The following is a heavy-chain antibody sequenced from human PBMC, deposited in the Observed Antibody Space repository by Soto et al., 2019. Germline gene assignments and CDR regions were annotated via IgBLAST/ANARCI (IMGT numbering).Heavy chain of an antibody. CDR3: VPSSRKHWRGDTCCETWLDP. Sequence: QVQLVQSGAEVKKPGSSVKVSCKASGGSFSSYVISWARQAPGQGPGWMGGIVPMFGKANYAQKFQGRLTIPADESTNTGYMELKNLRSDDSAVNFCVPSSRKHWRGDTCCETWLDPWGQGTLVTVSS. V-gene: IGHV1-69*01. CDR1: GGSFSSYV. J-gene: IGHJ5*02. CDR2: IVPMFGKA. D-gene: IGHD2-2*01.